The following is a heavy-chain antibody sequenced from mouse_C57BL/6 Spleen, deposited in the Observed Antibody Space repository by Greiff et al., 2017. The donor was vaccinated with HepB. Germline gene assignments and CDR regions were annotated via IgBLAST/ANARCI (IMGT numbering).Heavy chain of an antibody. CDR3: ARHEDGYYGSSYVAWFAY. V-gene: IGHV1-62-2*01. D-gene: IGHD1-1*01. CDR2: FYPGSGSI. CDR1: GYTFTEYT. J-gene: IGHJ3*01. Sequence: QVQLQQSGAELVKPGASVKLSCKASGYTFTEYTIHWVKQRSGQGLEWIGWFYPGSGSIKYNEKFKDKATLTADKSSSTVYMELSRLTSDDSAVYFCARHEDGYYGSSYVAWFAYWGQGTLVTVSA.